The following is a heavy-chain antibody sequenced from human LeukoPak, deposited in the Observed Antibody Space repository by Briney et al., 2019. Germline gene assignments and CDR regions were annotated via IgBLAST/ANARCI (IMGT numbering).Heavy chain of an antibody. J-gene: IGHJ3*02. CDR1: GYTFTSYG. D-gene: IGHD3-22*01. Sequence: ASVKVSCKASGYTFTSYGISWVRQAPGQGLEWMGWISVYNGNTNYAQKLQGRVTMTTDTSTSTAYMELRSLRSDDTAVYYCARHQDYYDKADAFDIWGQGTMVTVSS. V-gene: IGHV1-18*01. CDR3: ARHQDYYDKADAFDI. CDR2: ISVYNGNT.